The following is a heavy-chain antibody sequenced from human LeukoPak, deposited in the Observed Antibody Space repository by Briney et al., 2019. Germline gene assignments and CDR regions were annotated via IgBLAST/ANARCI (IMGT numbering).Heavy chain of an antibody. CDR1: GYTFTSYG. CDR3: ARGGSTTVTTFYFRH. J-gene: IGHJ1*01. V-gene: IGHV1-18*01. CDR2: ISAYNGNT. Sequence: GASVKVSCKASGYTFTSYGISWVRQAPGQGLEWMGWISAYNGNTNYAQKLQGRVTMTTDTSTSTAYMELRSLRSDDTAVYYCARGGSTTVTTFYFRHWGQGTLVTVSS. D-gene: IGHD4-17*01.